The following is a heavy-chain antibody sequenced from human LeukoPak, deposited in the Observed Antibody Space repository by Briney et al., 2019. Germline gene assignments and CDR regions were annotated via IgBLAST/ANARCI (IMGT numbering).Heavy chain of an antibody. CDR2: IYYSGST. D-gene: IGHD2-2*01. CDR3: ARVVSSLGPFDY. J-gene: IGHJ4*02. Sequence: PSETLSLTCTVSGGSISSSSYYWGWIRQPPGKGLEWIGSIYYSGSTYYNPSLKSRVTISVDTSKNQFSLKLSSVTAADTAVYYCARVVSSLGPFDYWGQGTLVTVSS. CDR1: GGSISSSSYY. V-gene: IGHV4-39*07.